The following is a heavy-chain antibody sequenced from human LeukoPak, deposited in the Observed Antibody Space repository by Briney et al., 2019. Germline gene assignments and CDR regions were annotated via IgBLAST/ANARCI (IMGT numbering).Heavy chain of an antibody. CDR1: GGSFSGYS. V-gene: IGHV4-34*01. Sequence: PSETLSLTCAVYGGSFSGYSWSWIRQPPGKGLEWIGEINHSGSTNYNPSLKSRVTISVDTSKNQFSLKLSSVTAADTAVYYCARARPHAFDIWGQGRMVTVSS. CDR2: INHSGST. J-gene: IGHJ3*02. CDR3: ARARPHAFDI.